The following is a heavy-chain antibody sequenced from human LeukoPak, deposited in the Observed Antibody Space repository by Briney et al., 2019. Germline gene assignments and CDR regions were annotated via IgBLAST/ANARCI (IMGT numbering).Heavy chain of an antibody. V-gene: IGHV4-61*08. J-gene: IGHJ6*02. Sequence: SETLSLTCAVSGGSISSGGYSWSWIRQPPGKGLEWIGYIYYIGSTNYNPSLKSRVTISVDTSKSQFSLKLSSVTAADTAVYYCARSGWIDYGDYDPEYYGMDVWGQGTTVTVSS. CDR2: IYYIGST. CDR1: GGSISSGGYS. D-gene: IGHD4-17*01. CDR3: ARSGWIDYGDYDPEYYGMDV.